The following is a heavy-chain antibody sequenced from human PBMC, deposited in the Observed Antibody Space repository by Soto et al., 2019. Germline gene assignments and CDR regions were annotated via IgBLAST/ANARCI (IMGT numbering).Heavy chain of an antibody. V-gene: IGHV1-18*01. CDR1: GYTFTSYG. CDR3: ARITYYDFWSGYYSLRYYYGMDV. CDR2: ISAYNGNT. D-gene: IGHD3-3*01. Sequence: ASVKVSCKAAGYTFTSYGISWVRQSPGQGLEWMGWISAYNGNTNYAQKLQGRVTMTTDTSTSTAYMELRSLRSDDTAVYYCARITYYDFWSGYYSLRYYYGMDVWGQGTTVTV. J-gene: IGHJ6*02.